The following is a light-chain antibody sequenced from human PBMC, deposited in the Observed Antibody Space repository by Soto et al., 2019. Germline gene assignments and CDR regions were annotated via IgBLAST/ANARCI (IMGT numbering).Light chain of an antibody. CDR2: GAS. Sequence: EIVLTQSPGTLSLSPGERATLSCRASQSVSNSYLAWYQEKPGQAPRLLIHGASSRATGIPDRFSGSGSGTDFTLTISRLEPEDFAVYYCRQYDSSPSITFGQGTRLEIK. V-gene: IGKV3-20*01. CDR3: RQYDSSPSIT. J-gene: IGKJ5*01. CDR1: QSVSNSY.